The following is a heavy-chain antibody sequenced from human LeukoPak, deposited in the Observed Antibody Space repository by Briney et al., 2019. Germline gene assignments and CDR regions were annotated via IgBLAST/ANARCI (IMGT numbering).Heavy chain of an antibody. CDR2: ISGSGGST. CDR1: GFTFISYA. V-gene: IGHV3-23*01. D-gene: IGHD6-13*01. CDR3: AKVRITAAGTAGPGDY. Sequence: PGGSLRLSCAPSGFTFISYAMSWVRQAPGMGLEWVSAISGSGGSTYYADSVKGRFTISRDNSKNTLYLQMNSLRAEDTAVYYCAKVRITAAGTAGPGDYWGQGIPVTVSS. J-gene: IGHJ4*02.